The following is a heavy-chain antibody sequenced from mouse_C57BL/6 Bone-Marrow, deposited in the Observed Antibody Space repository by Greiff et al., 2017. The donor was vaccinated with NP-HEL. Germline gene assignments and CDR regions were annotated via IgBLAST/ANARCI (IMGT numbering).Heavy chain of an antibody. Sequence: EVKLVESGGGLVKPGGSLKLSCAASGFTFSSYAMSWVRQTPEKRLVWVATFSDGGSYTYYPDNVKGRFSSSRENAKNNLYLQMGHLKSEDTAMYYCASYDGYYPFAYWGQGTLVTVSA. D-gene: IGHD2-3*01. V-gene: IGHV5-4*03. CDR3: ASYDGYYPFAY. CDR1: GFTFSSYA. J-gene: IGHJ3*01. CDR2: FSDGGSYT.